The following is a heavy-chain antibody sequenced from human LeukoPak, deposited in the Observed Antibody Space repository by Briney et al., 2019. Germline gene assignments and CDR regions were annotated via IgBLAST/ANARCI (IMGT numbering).Heavy chain of an antibody. D-gene: IGHD3-3*01. J-gene: IGHJ3*01. CDR3: ARESGWGLPHAFDF. CDR2: ISYDGSKI. Sequence: PGGSLRLSCAASGFTFSDYYMSWIRQAPGKGLEWVTLISYDGSKIYYADSVEGRFTISRDNSKNTLYLQMNSLRAEDTAVYYCARESGWGLPHAFDFWGQGTMVTVSS. V-gene: IGHV3-30-3*01. CDR1: GFTFSDYY.